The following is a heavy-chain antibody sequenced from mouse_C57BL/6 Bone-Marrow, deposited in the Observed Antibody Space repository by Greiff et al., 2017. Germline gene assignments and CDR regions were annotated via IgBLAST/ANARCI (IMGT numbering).Heavy chain of an antibody. CDR1: GYTFTSYG. CDR2: IYPRSGNT. V-gene: IGHV1-81*01. D-gene: IGHD2-3*01. J-gene: IGHJ4*01. CDR3: ARGSWLLGIDY. Sequence: QVQLKESGAELARPGASVKLSCKASGYTFTSYGISWVKQRTGQGLEWIGEIYPRSGNTYYNAKFKGKATLTADKSSSTAYMELRSLTSEDSAVYFCARGSWLLGIDYWGQGTSVTVSS.